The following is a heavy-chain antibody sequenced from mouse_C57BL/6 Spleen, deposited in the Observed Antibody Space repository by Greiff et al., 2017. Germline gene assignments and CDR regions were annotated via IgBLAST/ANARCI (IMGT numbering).Heavy chain of an antibody. CDR1: GFTFSDYG. CDR2: ISSGSSTI. CDR3: ARRVGGYFDY. Sequence: EVQLMESGGGLVKPGGSLKLSCAASGFTFSDYGMHWVRQAPEKGLEWVAYISSGSSTIYYADTVKGRFTISRDNAKNTLFLQMTSLRSEDTAMYYGARRVGGYFDYWGQGTTLTVSS. J-gene: IGHJ2*01. V-gene: IGHV5-17*01. D-gene: IGHD1-1*02.